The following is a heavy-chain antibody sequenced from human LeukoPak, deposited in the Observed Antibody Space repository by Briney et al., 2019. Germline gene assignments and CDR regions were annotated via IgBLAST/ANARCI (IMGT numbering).Heavy chain of an antibody. CDR2: INHSGST. CDR3: ARLRPFYYYYGMDV. CDR1: GGSFSGYY. Sequence: SETLSLTCAVSGGSFSGYYWSWIRQPPGKGLEWIGEINHSGSTNYNPSLKSRVTISVDTSKNQFSLKLSSVTAADTAVYYCARLRPFYYYYGMDVWGQGTTVTVSS. J-gene: IGHJ6*02. V-gene: IGHV4-34*01.